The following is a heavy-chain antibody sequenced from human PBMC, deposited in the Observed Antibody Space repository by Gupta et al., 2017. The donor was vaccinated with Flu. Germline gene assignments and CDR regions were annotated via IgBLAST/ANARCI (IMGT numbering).Heavy chain of an antibody. CDR2: ISSSSSYI. V-gene: IGHV3-21*01. Sequence: EVQLVESGGGLVKPGGSLRLSCAASGFIFSSYSMNRVRQAPGKGLEWVSSISSSSSYIYYADSVKGRFTISRDNAKNSLYLQMNSLRAEDTAVYYCASRDGYNWDFDYWGQGTLVTVSS. CDR1: GFIFSSYS. D-gene: IGHD5-12*01. CDR3: ASRDGYNWDFDY. J-gene: IGHJ4*02.